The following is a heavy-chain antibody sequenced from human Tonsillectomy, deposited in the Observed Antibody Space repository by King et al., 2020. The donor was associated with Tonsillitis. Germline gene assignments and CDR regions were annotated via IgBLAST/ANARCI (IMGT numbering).Heavy chain of an antibody. V-gene: IGHV1-24*01. Sequence: QLVQSGAEVKKPGASVKVSCKVSGYTLTELSMQWVRQAPGKGLEWMGGLDPEDGEKIYAQKFQGRVTMTEDTSTDTAYMELSSLRSEDTAVYDCATFRWELLPRSQDYWGQGTLVTVSS. CDR3: ATFRWELLPRSQDY. J-gene: IGHJ4*02. D-gene: IGHD1-26*01. CDR1: GYTLTELS. CDR2: LDPEDGEK.